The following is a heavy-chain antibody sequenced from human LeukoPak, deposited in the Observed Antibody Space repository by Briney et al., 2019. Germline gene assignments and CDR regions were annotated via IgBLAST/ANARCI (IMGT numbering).Heavy chain of an antibody. Sequence: SVKVSCKASGGTFSSYTISWVRQAPGQGLAWMGRIIPILGITNYAHKFQGRVTITAVKSTSTAYMELSSLRSEDTAVYYCASAPYMDVWGKGTTVTVSS. CDR1: GGTFSSYT. J-gene: IGHJ6*03. CDR2: IIPILGIT. V-gene: IGHV1-69*02. CDR3: ASAPYMDV.